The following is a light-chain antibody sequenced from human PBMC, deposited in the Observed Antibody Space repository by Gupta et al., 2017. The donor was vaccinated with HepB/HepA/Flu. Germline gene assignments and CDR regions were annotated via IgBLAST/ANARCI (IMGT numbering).Light chain of an antibody. Sequence: DIQMTQSPSSLSASVGDRVTITCRASQSISSYLNWYQQKPGKAPKLLIYAASSLQSGVPSRFSGSGSGTDFTLTISSLQPEDFATYYGQLSYRTPPYTCGQGTKLEIK. CDR3: QLSYRTPPYT. CDR2: AAS. V-gene: IGKV1-39*01. J-gene: IGKJ2*01. CDR1: QSISSY.